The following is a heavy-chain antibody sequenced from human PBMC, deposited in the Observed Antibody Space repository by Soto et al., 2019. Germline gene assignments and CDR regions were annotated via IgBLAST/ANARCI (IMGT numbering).Heavy chain of an antibody. CDR2: INPATGAA. Sequence: QLHLVQSGAVVKKPGASVTVSCSASGYPVTAYYMHWVRQAPGRGLEWMGGINPATGAAKYTQTFQGRVTMTRDTSTRTVFMELSGLTSEDTAVFYFARGGGVGVAGSAAFDMWGQGTLVTVSS. J-gene: IGHJ3*02. D-gene: IGHD3-3*01. V-gene: IGHV1-2*02. CDR1: GYPVTAYY. CDR3: ARGGGVGVAGSAAFDM.